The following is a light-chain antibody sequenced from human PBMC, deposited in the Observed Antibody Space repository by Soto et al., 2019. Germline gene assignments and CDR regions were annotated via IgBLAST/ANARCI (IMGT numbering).Light chain of an antibody. CDR1: QSVLYSPTNKNY. CDR2: WAS. Sequence: DIVMTQSPDSLAVSLGERSTINCKSSQSVLYSPTNKNYLAWYQQKPGQPPKLVIYWASTRESGVPDRFSGSGSGTDFTLTISSLQAEDVAVYYCQQYYNTPLTFGGGTKVEIK. CDR3: QQYYNTPLT. V-gene: IGKV4-1*01. J-gene: IGKJ4*01.